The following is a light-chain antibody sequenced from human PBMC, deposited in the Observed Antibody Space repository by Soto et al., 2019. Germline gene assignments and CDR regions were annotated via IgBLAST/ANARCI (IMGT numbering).Light chain of an antibody. CDR2: AAS. J-gene: IGKJ2*01. CDR1: QNINNY. CDR3: QQSYSIPQT. V-gene: IGKV1-39*01. Sequence: DIQMTQSPSSLFASVGDRVTITCRASQNINNYLHWYQQKPGKAPKLLIYAASSLQSGVPSRFSGGGSGTDFTLTISSLQPEDFAIYSCQQSYSIPQTFGQGTNLEI.